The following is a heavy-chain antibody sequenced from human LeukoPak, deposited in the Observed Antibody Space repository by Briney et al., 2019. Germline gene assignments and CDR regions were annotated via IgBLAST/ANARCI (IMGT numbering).Heavy chain of an antibody. D-gene: IGHD3-10*01. V-gene: IGHV6-1*01. CDR3: ARGALLWFGELSSRGRNRFDP. CDR1: GDSVSSNSAA. J-gene: IGHJ5*02. Sequence: SQTLSLTCAISGDSVSSNSAAWNWIRQSPSRGLEWLGRTYYRSNWYNDYAVSVKSRITINPDTSKNQFSLQLNSVTPEDTAVYYCARGALLWFGELSSRGRNRFDPWGQGTLVTVSS. CDR2: TYYRSNWYN.